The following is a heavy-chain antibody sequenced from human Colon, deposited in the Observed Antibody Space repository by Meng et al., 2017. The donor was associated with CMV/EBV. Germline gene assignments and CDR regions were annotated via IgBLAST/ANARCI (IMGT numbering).Heavy chain of an antibody. J-gene: IGHJ4*02. CDR3: VRESWYFDF. Sequence: QVQLVQSGTEVKTPGASVKVSCKTSGYTFTAHHLHWVRQAPGQGLEWMGWIYPQYGVTYFAQKFQDRVTLTRDTSITTAYMELGGLTSDDTAIYYCVRESWYFDFWGEGTLVTVSS. V-gene: IGHV1-2*02. CDR1: GYTFTAHH. CDR2: IYPQYGVT. D-gene: IGHD6-13*01.